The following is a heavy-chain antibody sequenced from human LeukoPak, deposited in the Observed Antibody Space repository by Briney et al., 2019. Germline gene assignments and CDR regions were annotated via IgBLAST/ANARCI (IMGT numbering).Heavy chain of an antibody. Sequence: SETLSLTCTVSGGSISSSSYYWGWIRQPPGKGLEWIGSIYHSGSTYYNPSLKSRVTISVDTSKNQFSLKLSSVTAADTAVYYCARGSSGWYQGWFDPWGQGTLVTVSS. CDR1: GGSISSSSYY. V-gene: IGHV4-39*07. CDR2: IYHSGST. CDR3: ARGSSGWYQGWFDP. J-gene: IGHJ5*02. D-gene: IGHD6-19*01.